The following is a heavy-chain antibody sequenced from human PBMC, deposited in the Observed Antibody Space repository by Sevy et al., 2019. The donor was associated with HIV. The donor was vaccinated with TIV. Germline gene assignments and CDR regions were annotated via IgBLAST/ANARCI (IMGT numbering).Heavy chain of an antibody. V-gene: IGHV3-30-3*01. CDR2: ISYDGINK. J-gene: IGHJ1*01. CDR1: GFTFSSYS. Sequence: GGSLRLSCATSGFTFSSYSMHWVRQAPGKGLEWVATISYDGINKHYADSVKGRFTISRDNFKNSLSLQMNSLRAEDTAVYFCGLERLSGDVAEYFQNWGQGTLVTVSS. CDR3: GLERLSGDVAEYFQN. D-gene: IGHD1-1*01.